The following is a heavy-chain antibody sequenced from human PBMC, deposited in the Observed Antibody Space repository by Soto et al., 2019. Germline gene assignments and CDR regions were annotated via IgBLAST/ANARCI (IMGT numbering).Heavy chain of an antibody. Sequence: GGSLRLSCAASGFTFSSYEINWVRQAPGKGLEWVSYISSSGSTIYYADSVKGRFTISRDNAKNSLYLQMNSLRAEDTAVYYCARVNGWELLDYWGQGTLVTVSS. CDR3: ARVNGWELLDY. D-gene: IGHD1-26*01. CDR2: ISSSGSTI. V-gene: IGHV3-48*03. CDR1: GFTFSSYE. J-gene: IGHJ4*02.